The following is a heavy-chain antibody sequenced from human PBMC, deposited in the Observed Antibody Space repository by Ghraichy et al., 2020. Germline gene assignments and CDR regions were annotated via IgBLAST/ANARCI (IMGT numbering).Heavy chain of an antibody. Sequence: GESLNISCAASGFTFSSYAMSWVRQAPGKGLEWVSAISGSGGSTYYADSVKGRFTISRDNSKNTLYLQMNSLRAEDTAVYYCATHRIYYYDSSGYYRRVGYFQHWGQGTLVTVSS. CDR2: ISGSGGST. D-gene: IGHD3-22*01. CDR1: GFTFSSYA. CDR3: ATHRIYYYDSSGYYRRVGYFQH. V-gene: IGHV3-23*01. J-gene: IGHJ1*01.